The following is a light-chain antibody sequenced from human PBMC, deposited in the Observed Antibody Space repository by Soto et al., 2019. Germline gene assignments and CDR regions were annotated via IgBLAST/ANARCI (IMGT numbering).Light chain of an antibody. J-gene: IGLJ2*01. CDR1: SIDVGGYKY. CDR3: SSYRSNSRLLL. Sequence: QSVLTQPASVSGSPGQSITISCTGTSIDVGGYKYVSWYQQHPGKAPKLIIYDVSDRPSGVSNRFSGSKSGYTASLTISGLQAENDADYYCSSYRSNSRLLLFGGGTKVTVL. V-gene: IGLV2-14*03. CDR2: DVS.